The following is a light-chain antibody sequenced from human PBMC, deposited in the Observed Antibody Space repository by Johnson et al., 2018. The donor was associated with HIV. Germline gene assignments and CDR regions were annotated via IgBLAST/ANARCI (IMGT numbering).Light chain of an antibody. J-gene: IGLJ1*01. CDR2: DNN. Sequence: QSVLTQPPSVSAAPGQKVTISCSGSSSNIGNNYVSWYQQLPGTAPKLLIYDNNKGPSGIPDRFSGSKSGTSATLGITGLQTGDEADYYCGTWDSSLSARVFGTGTKVTVL. CDR3: GTWDSSLSARV. CDR1: SSNIGNNY. V-gene: IGLV1-51*01.